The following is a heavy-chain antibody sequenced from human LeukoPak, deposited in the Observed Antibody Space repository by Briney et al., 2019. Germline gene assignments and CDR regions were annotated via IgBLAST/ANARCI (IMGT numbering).Heavy chain of an antibody. CDR1: GGSFSGYY. Sequence: SETLSLTCAVYGGSFSGYYWSWIRQPPGKGLEWIGYIYYSGSTNYNPSLKSRVTISVDTSKNQFSLKLSSVTAADTAVYYCARVRGINWFDPWGQGTLVTVSS. D-gene: IGHD1-14*01. CDR2: IYYSGST. CDR3: ARVRGINWFDP. V-gene: IGHV4-59*01. J-gene: IGHJ5*02.